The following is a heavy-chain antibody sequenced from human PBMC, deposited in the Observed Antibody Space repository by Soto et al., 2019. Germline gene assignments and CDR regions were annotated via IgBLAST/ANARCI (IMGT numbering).Heavy chain of an antibody. Sequence: EVQVIESGGGLVQPGGSLRLSCATSGFTFGNFAMSWVRQAPGRGLEWVSGMSSASSTTYYGDSVKGRFTISRDTSKNTLYRQMNSLRSEDTAVYYCAKNKERELPRIIDYWGQGTLVTVSS. CDR2: MSSASSTT. D-gene: IGHD1-7*01. CDR3: AKNKERELPRIIDY. V-gene: IGHV3-23*01. J-gene: IGHJ4*02. CDR1: GFTFGNFA.